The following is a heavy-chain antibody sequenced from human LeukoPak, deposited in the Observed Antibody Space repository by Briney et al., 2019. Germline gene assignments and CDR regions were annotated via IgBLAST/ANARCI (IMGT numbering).Heavy chain of an antibody. Sequence: PGGSLRLSCAASGFAFSSYTMGWVRQAPGKGLEWVSAITGSGGSTYYADSVKGRFTISRDSSKNTLYLQMNSLRAEDTAVYYCAKKTSYCGGDCYPHYFDHWGHGTLVTVSS. CDR2: ITGSGGST. CDR3: AKKTSYCGGDCYPHYFDH. D-gene: IGHD2-21*02. J-gene: IGHJ4*01. CDR1: GFAFSSYT. V-gene: IGHV3-23*01.